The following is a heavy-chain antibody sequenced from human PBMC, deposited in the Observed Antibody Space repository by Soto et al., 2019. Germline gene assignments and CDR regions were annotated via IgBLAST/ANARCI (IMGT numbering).Heavy chain of an antibody. D-gene: IGHD6-13*01. CDR2: ISTYNGNT. Sequence: HVQLVQSGAEVKKPGASVKVSCKASGYIVTSYGISRVRPAPGQGPEWMGRISTYNGNTNYVEKLQGRITLTTDTSTQTATMELRSLRYDDTAVYYCARDPGYSTTWHQAFDIWGPGTMVTVSS. J-gene: IGHJ3*02. CDR3: ARDPGYSTTWHQAFDI. CDR1: GYIVTSYG. V-gene: IGHV1-18*01.